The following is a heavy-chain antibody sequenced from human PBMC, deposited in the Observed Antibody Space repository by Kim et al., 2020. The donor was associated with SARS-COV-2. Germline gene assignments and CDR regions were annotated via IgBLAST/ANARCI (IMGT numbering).Heavy chain of an antibody. D-gene: IGHD6-19*01. V-gene: IGHV3-23*01. J-gene: IGHJ4*02. CDR3: AKSGGTAVADF. Sequence: GGSLRLSCAASGFSFSTYAMSWVRQAPGKGLEWVSVISGSGGSTYDADAVKGRFTISRDNSRNTLYLQMNSLRAEDTAIYYCAKSGGTAVADFWGQGTLV. CDR1: GFSFSTYA. CDR2: ISGSGGST.